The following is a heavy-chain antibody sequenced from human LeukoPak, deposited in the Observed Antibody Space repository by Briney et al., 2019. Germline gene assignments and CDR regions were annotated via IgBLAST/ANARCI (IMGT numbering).Heavy chain of an antibody. CDR2: IYYSGST. J-gene: IGHJ4*02. V-gene: IGHV4-39*07. D-gene: IGHD1-26*01. Sequence: SETLSLTCTVSGGSISSSSYYWGWIRQPPGKGLEWIGSIYYSGSTYYNSSLKSRVIISVDTSKNQFSLKLSSVTAADTAVYYCARDHRLYTGYLEGATSFDYWGQGTLVTVSS. CDR3: ARDHRLYTGYLEGATSFDY. CDR1: GGSISSSSYY.